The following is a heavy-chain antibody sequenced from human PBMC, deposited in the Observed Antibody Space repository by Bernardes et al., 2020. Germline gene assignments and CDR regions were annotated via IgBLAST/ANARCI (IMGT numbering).Heavy chain of an antibody. J-gene: IGHJ2*01. Sequence: GGPLCLSCGASGFTIRNYCMHWVRRPPGKGLEWVLRINSDGSSSSYADSVKGRFTISRDNAKNTLFLQMSRLRADETALYYCARNGGTNWDRGYFDLWCRGTLLTVSS. V-gene: IGHV3-74*01. D-gene: IGHD7-27*01. CDR1: GFTIRNYC. CDR3: ARNGGTNWDRGYFDL. CDR2: INSDGSSS.